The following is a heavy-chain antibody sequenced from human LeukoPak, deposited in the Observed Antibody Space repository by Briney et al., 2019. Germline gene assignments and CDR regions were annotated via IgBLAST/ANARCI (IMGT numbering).Heavy chain of an antibody. V-gene: IGHV1-69*04. D-gene: IGHD2-15*01. CDR1: GGTFSDYS. CDR2: IIPILNVP. J-gene: IGHJ4*02. Sequence: ASVKVSCKASGGTFSDYSISWVRQAPGQGLEWMGRIIPILNVPNYAQKFEGRVTITADKSTSTAYMELSSLKSEDTAVYFCARDRPRARYFDYWGRGTLVTVSS. CDR3: ARDRPRARYFDY.